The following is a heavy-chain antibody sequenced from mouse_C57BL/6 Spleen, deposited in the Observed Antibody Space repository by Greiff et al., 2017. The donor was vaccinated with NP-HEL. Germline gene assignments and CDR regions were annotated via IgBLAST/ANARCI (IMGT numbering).Heavy chain of an antibody. CDR2: IDPSDSET. CDR1: GYTFTSYW. J-gene: IGHJ2*01. V-gene: IGHV1-52*01. D-gene: IGHD1-1*01. Sequence: QVQLQQPGAELVRPGSSVKLSCKASGYTFTSYWMHWVKQRPIQGLEWIGNIDPSDSETHYNQKFKDKATLTLDKSSSTAYMQLSSLTSEDSAVYYCARLTTVVPTDFDYWGQGTTLTVSS. CDR3: ARLTTVVPTDFDY.